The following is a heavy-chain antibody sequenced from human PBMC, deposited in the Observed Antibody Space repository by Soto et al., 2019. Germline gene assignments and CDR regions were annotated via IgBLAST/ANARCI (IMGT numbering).Heavy chain of an antibody. D-gene: IGHD3-22*01. CDR2: IYYSGST. Sequence: QVQLQESGPGLVKPSQTLSLTCTVSGGSISSGDYYWSWIRQPPGKGLEWIGYIYYSGSTYYNPSLKSRVTISVDTSKTQFSLKLSSVTAADTAVYYCARDLRGTMIVVVTYFDYRGQGTLVTVSS. CDR1: GGSISSGDYY. J-gene: IGHJ4*02. CDR3: ARDLRGTMIVVVTYFDY. V-gene: IGHV4-30-4*01.